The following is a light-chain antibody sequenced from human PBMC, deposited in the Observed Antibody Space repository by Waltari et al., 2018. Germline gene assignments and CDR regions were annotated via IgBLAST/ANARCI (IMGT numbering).Light chain of an antibody. CDR1: KLGDQY. V-gene: IGLV3-1*01. J-gene: IGLJ1*01. CDR2: QDS. CDR3: QAWHSNTGV. Sequence: SYELTQPPSVSVSPGQTAIITCSGHKLGDQYASWYRQKPGQSPVLVSYQDSERPSGIPERFSGANSGNTATLTISGTQAMDEADYYCQAWHSNTGVFGTGTKVTVL.